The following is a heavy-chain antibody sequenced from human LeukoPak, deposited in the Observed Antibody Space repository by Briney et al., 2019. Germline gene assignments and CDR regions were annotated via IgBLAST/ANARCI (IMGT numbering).Heavy chain of an antibody. CDR2: INHSGST. D-gene: IGHD3-3*01. CDR1: GGSFSGYY. J-gene: IGHJ4*02. Sequence: SETLSLTRAVYGGSFSGYYWSWIRQPPGKGLEWIGEINHSGSTNYNPSLKSRVTISVDTSKNQFSLKLSSVTAADTAVYYCARGAKINNGGYYNYWGQGTLVTVSS. CDR3: ARGAKINNGGYYNY. V-gene: IGHV4-34*01.